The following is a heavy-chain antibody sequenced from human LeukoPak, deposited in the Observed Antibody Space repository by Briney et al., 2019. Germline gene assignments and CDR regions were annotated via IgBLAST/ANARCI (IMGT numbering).Heavy chain of an antibody. CDR2: ISGRSTSSDGGAM. J-gene: IGHJ5*01. CDR3: ARGVQYSGYDHNWFDS. CDR1: GFTFSTYS. V-gene: IGHV3-21*05. D-gene: IGHD5-12*01. Sequence: PGGSLRLSCAASGFTFSTYSMNWVRQAPGRGLEWVSYISGRSTSSDGGAMQYADSVKGRFTISRDNAKNTVYLQMNSLRAEDTAVYFCARGVQYSGYDHNWFDSWGQGTLVTVSS.